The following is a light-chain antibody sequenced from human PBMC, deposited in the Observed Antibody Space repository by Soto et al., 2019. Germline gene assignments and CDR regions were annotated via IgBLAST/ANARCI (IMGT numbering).Light chain of an antibody. J-gene: IGKJ1*01. V-gene: IGKV3-20*01. Sequence: EIVLTQSPGTLSLSPGDRATLSCSASQTVSSNFLAWYQQRPAQAPRILIHGESTRATGITDRFSGSVSGTDLNLIISGLEPEDFAVYYCQKYGTSPATFGQGTKVDIK. CDR2: GES. CDR3: QKYGTSPAT. CDR1: QTVSSNF.